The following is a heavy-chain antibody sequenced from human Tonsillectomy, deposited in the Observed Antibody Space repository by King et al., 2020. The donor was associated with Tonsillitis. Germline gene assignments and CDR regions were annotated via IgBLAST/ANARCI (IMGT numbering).Heavy chain of an antibody. D-gene: IGHD5-18*01. CDR1: GFIVRSNY. CDR3: ARDAGYSSGFYDY. V-gene: IGHV3-66*01. Sequence: VQLVESGGGLVQPGGSLRLSCAASGFIVRSNYRSWVRQAPGKGLEWGAVIYRGGSTDYAESLKGRFPISRDNSKNTVYLQMNTLKAEETAVYYCARDAGYSSGFYDYWGQGTLVTVSS. CDR2: IYRGGST. J-gene: IGHJ4*02.